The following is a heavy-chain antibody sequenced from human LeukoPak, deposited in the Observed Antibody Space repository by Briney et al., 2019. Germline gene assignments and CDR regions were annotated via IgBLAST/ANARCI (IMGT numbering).Heavy chain of an antibody. CDR3: AKDRSASMVRGVNSNDY. CDR2: ISGSGGST. J-gene: IGHJ4*02. Sequence: GGSLRLSCAASGFTFSSYAMSWVRQAPGKGLEWVSAISGSGGSTYYADSVQGRFTISRDNSKNTLYLQMNSLRAEDTAVYYCAKDRSASMVRGVNSNDYWGQGTLVTVSS. V-gene: IGHV3-23*01. CDR1: GFTFSSYA. D-gene: IGHD3-10*01.